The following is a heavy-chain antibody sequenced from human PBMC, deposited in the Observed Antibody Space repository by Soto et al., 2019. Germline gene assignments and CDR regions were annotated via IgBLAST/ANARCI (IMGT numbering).Heavy chain of an antibody. CDR1: GFYFFDYY. D-gene: IGHD6-13*01. V-gene: IGHV3-11*01. CDR3: VRPYYSSSWFPFDR. J-gene: IGHJ4*02. Sequence: NPGGSLRLSCTGSGFYFFDYYISFIRQSPWKGLEWVSYIDSGDGTTYYTDSVKGRFTTSRDNAKKTVYLQMSSLRAEDTALYYCVRPYYSSSWFPFDRWGQGTLVTVSS. CDR2: IDSGDGTT.